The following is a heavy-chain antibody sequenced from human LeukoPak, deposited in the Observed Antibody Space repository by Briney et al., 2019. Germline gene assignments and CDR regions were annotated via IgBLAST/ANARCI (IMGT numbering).Heavy chain of an antibody. J-gene: IGHJ4*02. D-gene: IGHD6-19*01. Sequence: SETLSLTCAVYGGSFSGYYWSWIRQPPGKGLEWIGEINHSGSTNYNPSLKSRVTISVDTSKNQFSLKLSSVTPEDTAVYYCARDVGTSGWYTFDYWGQGTLVTVSS. V-gene: IGHV4-34*01. CDR3: ARDVGTSGWYTFDY. CDR2: INHSGST. CDR1: GGSFSGYY.